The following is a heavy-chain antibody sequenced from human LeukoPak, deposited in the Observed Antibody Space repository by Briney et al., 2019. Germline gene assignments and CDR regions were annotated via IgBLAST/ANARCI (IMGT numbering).Heavy chain of an antibody. D-gene: IGHD2-2*01. CDR1: GDSVSSNSVT. V-gene: IGHV6-1*01. CDR2: TYYRSTWYN. Sequence: SQTLSLTCAISGDSVSSNSVTWNWIRQSPSRGPEWLGRTYYRSTWYNDYAVSVRGRITVNPDTSKDQFSLHLNSVTPEDTAVYYCARRLTQYDCFDPWGQGILVTVSS. J-gene: IGHJ5*02. CDR3: ARRLTQYDCFDP.